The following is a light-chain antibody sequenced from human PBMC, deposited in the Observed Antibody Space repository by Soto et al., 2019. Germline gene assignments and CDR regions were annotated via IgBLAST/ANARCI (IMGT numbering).Light chain of an antibody. Sequence: IQLTQSPSSLSASVGDRVTITCRASQGVRSYLAWYQQKPGKAPNLLIYDASTLQTGVPSRFSGSGSGTDFTLTISSLQPDDFATYYCQQLNNYPVTFGQGTKLEIK. J-gene: IGKJ2*01. CDR2: DAS. V-gene: IGKV1-9*01. CDR1: QGVRSY. CDR3: QQLNNYPVT.